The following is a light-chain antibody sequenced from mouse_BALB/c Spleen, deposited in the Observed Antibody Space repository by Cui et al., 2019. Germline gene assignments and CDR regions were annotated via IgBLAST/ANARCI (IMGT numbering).Light chain of an antibody. CDR1: SSVSY. CDR2: STS. V-gene: IGKV4-80*01. CDR3: QQWSSYPWT. J-gene: IGKJ1*01. Sequence: QIVLTQSPAIMSASLGEEITLPCSASSSVSYMHWYQQKSGPSTKLLIYSTSNLASGVPSRFSGSGSGTFYSLTISSVEAEDAADYYCQQWSSYPWTFGGGTKLEIK.